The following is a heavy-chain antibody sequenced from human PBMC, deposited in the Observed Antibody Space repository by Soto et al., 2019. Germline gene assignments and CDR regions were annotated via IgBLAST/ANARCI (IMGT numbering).Heavy chain of an antibody. CDR1: GDSLTSSSHY. CDR2: IYYSGST. Sequence: TSDTLSLTCTVSGDSLTSSSHYWGWIRQPPGKGLEWIGYIYYSGSTNYNPSLKSRVTISVDTSKNQFSLKVSSVTAADTAVYYCARRWGTSFDFWGQGTLVTVSS. V-gene: IGHV4-61*01. CDR3: ARRWGTSFDF. D-gene: IGHD7-27*01. J-gene: IGHJ4*02.